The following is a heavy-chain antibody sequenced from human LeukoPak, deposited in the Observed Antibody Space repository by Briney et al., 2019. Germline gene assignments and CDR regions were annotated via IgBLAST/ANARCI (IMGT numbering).Heavy chain of an antibody. CDR1: GFPFNAYW. Sequence: GSLRLSCAASGFPFNAYWMTWVRQAPGKGLEWVANIRQDGDTKYYVDSVKGRFTISRDNAMNSLYLQMNSLRAEDTATYYCARSLPYGTTWYGRSDFWGQGTLVTVSS. V-gene: IGHV3-7*03. CDR3: ARSLPYGTTWYGRSDF. D-gene: IGHD6-13*01. J-gene: IGHJ4*02. CDR2: IRQDGDTK.